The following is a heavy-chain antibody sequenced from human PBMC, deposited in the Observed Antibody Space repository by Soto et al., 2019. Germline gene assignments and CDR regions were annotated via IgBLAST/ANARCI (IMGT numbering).Heavy chain of an antibody. CDR2: IRASGGST. J-gene: IGHJ4*02. CDR3: AKVISSGWYDPFDY. D-gene: IGHD6-19*01. CDR1: GFTFSSFA. V-gene: IGHV3-23*01. Sequence: GGSLRLSCAASGFTFSSFAMSWVRQAPGKGLEWVSVIRASGGSTYYADSVKGRFTISRDNSKNTLYLQMNSLRAEDTAVYYCAKVISSGWYDPFDYWGQGTLVTVSS.